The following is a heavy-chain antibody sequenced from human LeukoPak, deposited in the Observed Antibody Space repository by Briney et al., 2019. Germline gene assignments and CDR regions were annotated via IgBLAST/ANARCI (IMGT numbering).Heavy chain of an antibody. Sequence: GGSLRLSCAASGFTFSSYAMSWVRQAPGKGLEWVSAISGSGGSTYYADSVKGRFTISRDNSKNTLYLQMNRLRAEDTAVYHCARIGYSSSSFDYWGQGTLVTVSS. CDR3: ARIGYSSSSFDY. V-gene: IGHV3-23*01. CDR2: ISGSGGST. D-gene: IGHD6-6*01. CDR1: GFTFSSYA. J-gene: IGHJ4*02.